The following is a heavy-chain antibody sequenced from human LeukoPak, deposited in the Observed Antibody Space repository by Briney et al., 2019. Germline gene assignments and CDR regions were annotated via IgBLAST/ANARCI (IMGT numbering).Heavy chain of an antibody. CDR3: ARDYGDYRLDY. CDR2: INSDGSST. V-gene: IGHV3-74*01. J-gene: IGHJ4*02. D-gene: IGHD4-17*01. CDR1: GFTFSSYW. Sequence: GGSLRLSCVASGFTFSSYWMHWVRHAPGEGLVWVSRINSDGSSTSYADSVKGRFTISRDNAKNTLYLQMNSLRAEDTAVYYCARDYGDYRLDYWGQGTLVTVSS.